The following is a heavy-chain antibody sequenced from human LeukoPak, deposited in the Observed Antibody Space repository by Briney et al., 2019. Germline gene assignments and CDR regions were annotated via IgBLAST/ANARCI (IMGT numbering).Heavy chain of an antibody. CDR1: GFTFSSYA. V-gene: IGHV3-30-3*01. CDR3: ARDLVKAAAGYFDY. D-gene: IGHD6-13*01. Sequence: PGGSLRLSRAASGFTFSSYAMHWVRQAPGKGLEWVAVISYDGSNKYYADSVKGRFTISRDNSKNTLYLQMNSLRAEDTAVYYCARDLVKAAAGYFDYWGQGTLVTVSS. J-gene: IGHJ4*02. CDR2: ISYDGSNK.